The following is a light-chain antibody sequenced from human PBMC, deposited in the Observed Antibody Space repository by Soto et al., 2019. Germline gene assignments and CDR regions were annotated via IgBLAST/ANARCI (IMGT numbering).Light chain of an antibody. CDR2: WAS. CDR3: QQYDSTPRT. Sequence: DIVITQSPDSLAESLGERATINCKSSQSVLYSSNNKNYLAWYQQKPGQPPKLLIYWASTRESGVPDRFSGSWSGTDFTLTISSLQAEDVAVYYCQQYDSTPRTFGQGTKVEIK. V-gene: IGKV4-1*01. J-gene: IGKJ1*01. CDR1: QSVLYSSNNKNY.